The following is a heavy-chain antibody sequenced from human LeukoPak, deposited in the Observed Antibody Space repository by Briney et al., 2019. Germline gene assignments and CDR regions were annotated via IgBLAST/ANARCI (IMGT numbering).Heavy chain of an antibody. J-gene: IGHJ4*02. D-gene: IGHD3-10*01. V-gene: IGHV3-30*18. Sequence: GRSLRLSCAASGFTFSSYGMHWVRQAPGKGLEWVAVISYDGSNKYYADSVKGRFTISRDNSKNTLYLRMNSLRAEDTAVYYCAKHYYGSGSYYREETDYWGQGTLVTVSS. CDR1: GFTFSSYG. CDR3: AKHYYGSGSYYREETDY. CDR2: ISYDGSNK.